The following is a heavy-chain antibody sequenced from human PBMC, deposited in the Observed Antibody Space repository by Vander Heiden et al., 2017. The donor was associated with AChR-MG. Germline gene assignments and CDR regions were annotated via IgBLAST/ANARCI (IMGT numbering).Heavy chain of an antibody. CDR1: GFTFSTYG. CDR3: AKDDDNYVNLDAFDV. V-gene: IGHV3-30*18. J-gene: IGHJ3*01. CDR2: ISYDGSKK. Sequence: QVQLVESGGGVVQPGRSLRLACAAAGFTFSTYGMHWVRQAPGEGLDWVAVISYDGSKKYYADSVKGRITISRDNSKNTLYLQMNSLRPEDTAVYYCAKDDDNYVNLDAFDVWGQGTMVTVSS. D-gene: IGHD4-4*01.